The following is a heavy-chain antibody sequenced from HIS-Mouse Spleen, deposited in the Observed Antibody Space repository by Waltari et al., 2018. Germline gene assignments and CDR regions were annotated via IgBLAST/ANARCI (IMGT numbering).Heavy chain of an antibody. CDR3: AKDKHHAFDY. V-gene: IGHV3-30*18. J-gene: IGHJ4*02. Sequence: QVQLVESGGGVVQPGRSLRLSCAACGFTFSSYGMHWVRQVPGKGLEWVAVISYDGSNKYYADSVKGRFTISRDNSKNTLYLQMNSLRAEDTAVYYCAKDKHHAFDYWGQGTLVTVSS. CDR2: ISYDGSNK. CDR1: GFTFSSYG.